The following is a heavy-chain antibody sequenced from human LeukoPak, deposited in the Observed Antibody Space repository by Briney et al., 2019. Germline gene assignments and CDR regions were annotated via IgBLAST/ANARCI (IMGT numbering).Heavy chain of an antibody. CDR2: IYHSGST. Sequence: PSETLSLTCTVSGYSISSGYYWGWIRQPPGKGLEWIGRIYHSGSTYYNPSLKSRVTISVDTSKNQFSLKLSSVTAADTAVYYCARDRRNHVSDYYYMDVLGKGTTVTVSS. CDR1: GYSISSGYY. J-gene: IGHJ6*03. CDR3: ARDRRNHVSDYYYMDV. V-gene: IGHV4-38-2*02. D-gene: IGHD1-14*01.